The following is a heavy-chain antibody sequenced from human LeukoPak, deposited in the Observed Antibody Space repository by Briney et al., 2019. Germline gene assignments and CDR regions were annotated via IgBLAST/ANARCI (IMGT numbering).Heavy chain of an antibody. CDR3: ARGTYGYYMDV. V-gene: IGHV4-38-2*02. CDR2: IYRSGST. CDR1: NYSISNSLY. D-gene: IGHD4-17*01. J-gene: IGHJ6*03. Sequence: SETLSLTCSGSNYSISNSLYWGWLRQPPGKGLEWIGSIYRSGSTFYSPSLKSRVTISLDTSKNQFSLKLSSVTAADTAVYLCARGTYGYYMDVWGKGTTVTVSS.